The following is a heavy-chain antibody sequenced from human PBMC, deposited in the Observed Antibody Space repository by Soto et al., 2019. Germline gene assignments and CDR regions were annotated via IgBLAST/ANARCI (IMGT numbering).Heavy chain of an antibody. Sequence: LSETLSLTCAVYGGSFSAYYWSWIRQPPGKGLEWIGEINHSGGTSYNPSLKSRVTISVDTSKSQFSLKLTSVTAADRAVYYCARGSVDTVDSSGFYEYWAQGTPVTVSS. CDR1: GGSFSAYY. J-gene: IGHJ4*02. CDR2: INHSGGT. V-gene: IGHV4-34*01. D-gene: IGHD3-22*01. CDR3: ARGSVDTVDSSGFYEY.